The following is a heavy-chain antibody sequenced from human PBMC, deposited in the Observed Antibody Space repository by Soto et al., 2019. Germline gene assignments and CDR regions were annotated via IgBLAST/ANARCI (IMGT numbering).Heavy chain of an antibody. Sequence: ASVKVSCKASGYTFTSYGISWVRQAPGQGLEWMGWISAYNGNTNYAQKLQGRVTMTTDTSTSTAYMELRSLRSDDTAVYYCARGPGDYGDFTELDYWGQGTLVTVSS. J-gene: IGHJ4*02. D-gene: IGHD4-17*01. CDR2: ISAYNGNT. CDR3: ARGPGDYGDFTELDY. CDR1: GYTFTSYG. V-gene: IGHV1-18*01.